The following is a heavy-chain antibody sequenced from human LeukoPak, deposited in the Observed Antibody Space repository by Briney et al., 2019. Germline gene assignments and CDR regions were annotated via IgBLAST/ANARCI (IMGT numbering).Heavy chain of an antibody. D-gene: IGHD4-17*01. Sequence: GGSLRLSCAASGFTFSSYSMNWVRQAPGKGPEWVSYISSSSRTIYYADSVKGRFTISRDSAKNSLYLQMSSLRDEDTAVYYCARDSYGDYGVDSWGQGTLVTVSS. CDR1: GFTFSSYS. CDR3: ARDSYGDYGVDS. V-gene: IGHV3-48*02. CDR2: ISSSSRTI. J-gene: IGHJ4*02.